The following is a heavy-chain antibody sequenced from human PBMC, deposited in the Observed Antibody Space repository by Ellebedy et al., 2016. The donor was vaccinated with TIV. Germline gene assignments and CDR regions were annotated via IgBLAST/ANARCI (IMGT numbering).Heavy chain of an antibody. V-gene: IGHV3-23*01. J-gene: IGHJ4*02. Sequence: GESLKISCVASGFTFTTSGMSWVRQAPGKGLEWVSGMSGGSVVAYYADSVKGRFTFSRDNSKNTLYLQMNNLRVEDTAIYYCVRGTVAPDYWGLGTLVTVSS. CDR3: VRGTVAPDY. D-gene: IGHD4-11*01. CDR2: MSGGSVVA. CDR1: GFTFTTSG.